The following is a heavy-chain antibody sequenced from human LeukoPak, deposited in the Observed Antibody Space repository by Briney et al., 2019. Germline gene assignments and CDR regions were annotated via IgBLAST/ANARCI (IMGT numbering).Heavy chain of an antibody. CDR2: ISSSSSTI. D-gene: IGHD5-12*01. CDR3: ARDFGYVGYYMDV. Sequence: GSLRLSCAASGFTLRCYSMKWVRQAPGKGLGWVSYISSSSSTIYYADSVKGRFTISRDNAKNSLYLQMNSLRAEDTAVYYCARDFGYVGYYMDVWGKGTTVTVSS. J-gene: IGHJ6*03. CDR1: GFTLRCYS. V-gene: IGHV3-48*01.